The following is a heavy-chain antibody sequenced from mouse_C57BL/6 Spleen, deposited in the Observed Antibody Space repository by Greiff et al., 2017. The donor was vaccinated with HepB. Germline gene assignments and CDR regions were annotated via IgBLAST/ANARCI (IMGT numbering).Heavy chain of an antibody. Sequence: QVQLKESGAELARPGASVKLSCKASGYTFTSYGISWVKQRTGQGLEWIGEIYPRSGNTYYNEKFKGKATLTADKSSSTAYMELRSLTSEDSAVYFCARTYYGNYDYFDYWGQGTTLTVSS. J-gene: IGHJ2*01. CDR1: GYTFTSYG. CDR2: IYPRSGNT. V-gene: IGHV1-81*01. CDR3: ARTYYGNYDYFDY. D-gene: IGHD2-10*01.